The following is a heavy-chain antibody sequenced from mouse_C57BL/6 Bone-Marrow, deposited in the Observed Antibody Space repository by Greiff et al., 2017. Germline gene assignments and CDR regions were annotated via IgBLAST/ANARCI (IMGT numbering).Heavy chain of an antibody. D-gene: IGHD3-3*01. V-gene: IGHV1-18*01. CDR3: ARTGGLPWYFDV. CDR1: GYTFTDYN. CDR2: INPNNGGT. Sequence: EVQLQQSGPELVKPGASVKIPCKASGYTFTDYNMDWVKQSPGKSLEWIGDINPNNGGTIYNQKFKGKATLTVDKSSSTAYMELRSLTSEDTAVYYCARTGGLPWYFDVWGTGTTVTVSS. J-gene: IGHJ1*03.